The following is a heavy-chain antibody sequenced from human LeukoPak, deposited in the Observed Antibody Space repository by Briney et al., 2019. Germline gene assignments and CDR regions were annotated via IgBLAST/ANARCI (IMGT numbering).Heavy chain of an antibody. CDR1: GFTFSSYA. CDR2: IGPTGGST. J-gene: IGHJ4*02. Sequence: PGGSLRLSCAASGFTFSSYAMSWVRQAPGKGLEWVSSIGPTGGSTYYADSVKGRFTISRDNSKNTLYLQTNSLRAEDTAVYYCAKRRVGFWSASDYWGQGILVTVSS. CDR3: AKRRVGFWSASDY. D-gene: IGHD3-3*01. V-gene: IGHV3-23*01.